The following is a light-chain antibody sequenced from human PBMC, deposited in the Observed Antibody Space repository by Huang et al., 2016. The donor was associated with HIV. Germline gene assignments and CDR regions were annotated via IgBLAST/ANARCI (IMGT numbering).Light chain of an antibody. CDR2: GAS. CDR1: QSVSSSY. Sequence: IVLTQSPGTLSLSPGERATLSCRASQSVSSSYLAWYQQKPGQAPRPLTYGASSRATGIPDRFSGSGSGTDFTLTISRLQPEDFAVYYCQQYGSSPRTFGGGTQVEIK. CDR3: QQYGSSPRT. J-gene: IGKJ4*01. V-gene: IGKV3-20*01.